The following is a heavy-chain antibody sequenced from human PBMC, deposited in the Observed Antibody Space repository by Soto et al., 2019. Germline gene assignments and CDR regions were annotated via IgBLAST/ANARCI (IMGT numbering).Heavy chain of an antibody. J-gene: IGHJ6*01. D-gene: IGHD3-10*01. CDR2: IIPIFGTA. V-gene: IGHV1-69*12. CDR1: GGTFSSYA. CDR3: ARGRYYGSVSRTVYYYYYGMDV. Sequence: QVQLVQSGAEVKKPGSSVKVSCKASGGTFSSYAISWVRQAPGQGLEWMGGIIPIFGTANYAQKFQGRVTITADESTSTAYMEMSSLRSEDTVVYYCARGRYYGSVSRTVYYYYYGMDVWGQGTTVTVAS.